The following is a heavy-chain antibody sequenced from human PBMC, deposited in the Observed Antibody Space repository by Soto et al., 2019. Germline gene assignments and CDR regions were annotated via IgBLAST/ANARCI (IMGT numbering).Heavy chain of an antibody. CDR2: VFHTGDT. V-gene: IGHV4-4*02. CDR3: ARKAWVRFDY. Sequence: SETLSLTCAVSGDSISSSVWWTWVRQPPGKGLEWIGEVFHTGDTYFNPSLRSRDAMSVDKSTNEFSLKVTSVTAADTAIYYCARKAWVRFDYWGQGALVTVSS. CDR1: GDSISSSVW. J-gene: IGHJ4*02. D-gene: IGHD7-27*01.